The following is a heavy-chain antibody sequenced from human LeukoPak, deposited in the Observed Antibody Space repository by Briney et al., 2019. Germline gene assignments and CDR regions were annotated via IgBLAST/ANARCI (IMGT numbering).Heavy chain of an antibody. CDR3: ARVPGDFWSGYFSYYFDY. D-gene: IGHD3-3*01. J-gene: IGHJ4*02. V-gene: IGHV3-7*01. Sequence: GGSLRLSCAASGFTFSSFWMTWVRQAPGKGLEWVANIKRDGSEKYYVDSVKGRFTISRDNAKNSLYLQMNSLRAEDTAVYYCARVPGDFWSGYFSYYFDYWGQGTLVTVSS. CDR2: IKRDGSEK. CDR1: GFTFSSFW.